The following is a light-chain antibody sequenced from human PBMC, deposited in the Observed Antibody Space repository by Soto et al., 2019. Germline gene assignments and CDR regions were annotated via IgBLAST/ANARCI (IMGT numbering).Light chain of an antibody. CDR2: AAS. V-gene: IGKV1-9*01. J-gene: IGKJ4*01. CDR1: QGISSY. Sequence: DIPLTQSPSFLSASVGDRVTITCRASQGISSYLAWYQQKPGKAPKLLIYAASTVQSGVPSRFSGSGSGTESTLTISSLQPEDFVTYYCQQLNSHPLTFGGGTKVEIK. CDR3: QQLNSHPLT.